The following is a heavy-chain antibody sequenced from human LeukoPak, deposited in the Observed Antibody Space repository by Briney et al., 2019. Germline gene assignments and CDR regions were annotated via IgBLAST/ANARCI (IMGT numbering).Heavy chain of an antibody. Sequence: SVKVSCKASGGTFSSYAISWVRQAPGQGLEWMGGIIPIFGTANYAQKFQGRVTITADESTSTAYMELSSLRSEDTAVYYCARDPRFLEWLSDDIWFDPWGQGTLVTVSS. J-gene: IGHJ5*02. V-gene: IGHV1-69*13. CDR1: GGTFSSYA. CDR3: ARDPRFLEWLSDDIWFDP. CDR2: IIPIFGTA. D-gene: IGHD3-3*01.